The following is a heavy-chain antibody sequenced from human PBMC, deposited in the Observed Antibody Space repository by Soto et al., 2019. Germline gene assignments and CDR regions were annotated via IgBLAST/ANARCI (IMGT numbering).Heavy chain of an antibody. D-gene: IGHD3-16*01. CDR2: VSGSGGST. CDR3: AKARGTTRFGPFDY. CDR1: GFTFSSYA. J-gene: IGHJ4*02. Sequence: EVQLLESGGGLVQPGGSLRLSCAASGFTFSSYAMSWVRQAPGKGRGWVSAVSGSGGSTYYADSVKGRFTISRDNSNSTLYLQMNNLRAEDRAVYYCAKARGTTRFGPFDYWGQGTLVNGFS. V-gene: IGHV3-23*01.